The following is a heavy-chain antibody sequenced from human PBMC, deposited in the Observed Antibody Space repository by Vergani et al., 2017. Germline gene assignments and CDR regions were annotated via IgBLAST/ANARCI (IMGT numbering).Heavy chain of an antibody. CDR1: GFTFSSYS. CDR2: ISSSSSTI. Sequence: EVQLVESGGGLVQPGGSLRLSCAASGFTFSSYSMNWVRQAPGKGLEWVSYISSSSSTIYYADSVKGRFTISRDNAKNSLYLQMNSLRAEDTALYYCAKENLWFGELWGAFDIWGQGTMVTVSS. V-gene: IGHV3-48*01. J-gene: IGHJ3*02. D-gene: IGHD3-10*01. CDR3: AKENLWFGELWGAFDI.